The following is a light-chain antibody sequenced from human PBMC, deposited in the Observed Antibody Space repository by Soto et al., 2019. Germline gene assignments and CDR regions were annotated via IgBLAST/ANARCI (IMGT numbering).Light chain of an antibody. J-gene: IGKJ1*01. CDR3: QHSTISSPA. CDR2: DAS. CDR1: QSIRSL. Sequence: DIQMYQSASTVSASVEDRVTITCRASQSIRSLLAWYQQKPGKAPKVLIYDASSLGSGVPSRFSGSGSGTEFTLTISSLQPDDFATYYCQHSTISSPAFGQGTKADI. V-gene: IGKV1-5*01.